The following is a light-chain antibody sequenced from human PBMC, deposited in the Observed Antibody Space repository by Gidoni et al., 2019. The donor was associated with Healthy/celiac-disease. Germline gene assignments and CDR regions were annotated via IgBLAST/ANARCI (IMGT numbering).Light chain of an antibody. CDR3: QQYDNPPWT. CDR2: DAS. V-gene: IGKV1-33*01. Sequence: IPISQSPSSLSSSVGDRVTITCQASQDISNYLNWYQQKPGKAPKLLIYDASNLETGVPARFSGSGSGTDFTFTISSLQPEDIATYYCQQYDNPPWTFGQGTKVEIK. CDR1: QDISNY. J-gene: IGKJ1*01.